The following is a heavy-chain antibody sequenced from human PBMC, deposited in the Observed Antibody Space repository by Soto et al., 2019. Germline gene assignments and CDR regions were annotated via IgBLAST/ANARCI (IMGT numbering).Heavy chain of an antibody. CDR1: GYSFTSYY. Sequence: ASVKVSCKTSGYSFTSYYIHWVRQAPRQGLERMGIINPSDRTTYYTQKNQSRVTMTSDTSTSTDYKEMSSLKTEDTDENYCASAPTMRGAYVDYWGQGALVTVSS. CDR2: INPSDRTT. V-gene: IGHV1-46*01. J-gene: IGHJ4*02. CDR3: ASAPTMRGAYVDY.